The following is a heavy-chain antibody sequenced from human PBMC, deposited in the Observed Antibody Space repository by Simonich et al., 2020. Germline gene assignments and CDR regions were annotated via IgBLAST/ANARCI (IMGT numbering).Heavy chain of an antibody. J-gene: IGHJ4*02. CDR2: SYPGDTDT. V-gene: IGHV5-51*03. CDR3: VRPDSGYDYFDY. CDR1: GYSFTSYW. Sequence: EVQLVQSGAEVKKPGESLKISCKGSGYSFTSYWIGWVRQMPGKGLEWMGISYPGDTDTRYSPSFQGQVTSPADKSISTAYLQWSSLKASDTAMDYCVRPDSGYDYFDYWGQGTLVTVSS. D-gene: IGHD5-12*01.